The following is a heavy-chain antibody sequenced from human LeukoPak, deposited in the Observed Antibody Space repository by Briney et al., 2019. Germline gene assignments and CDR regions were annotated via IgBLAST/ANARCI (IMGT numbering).Heavy chain of an antibody. V-gene: IGHV3-23*01. D-gene: IGHD3-22*01. CDR3: AKRLLSDYYDSSGYRYAFDI. CDR1: GDSISSGGFS. Sequence: LSLTCAVSGDSISSGGFSWSWVRQAPGKGLEWVSAISGSGGSTYYADSVKGRFTISRDNSKNTLYLQMNSLRAEDTAVYYCAKRLLSDYYDSSGYRYAFDIWGQGTMVTVSS. CDR2: ISGSGGST. J-gene: IGHJ3*02.